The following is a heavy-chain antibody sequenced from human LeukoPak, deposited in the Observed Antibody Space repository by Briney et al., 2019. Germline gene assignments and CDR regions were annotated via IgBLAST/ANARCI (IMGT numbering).Heavy chain of an antibody. CDR2: IDIAGDT. CDR1: GFTLSNYD. D-gene: IGHD4-17*01. V-gene: IGHV3-13*01. CDR3: ARTTVTSGPYWYFDL. J-gene: IGHJ2*01. Sequence: PGGSLRLSCAASGFTLSNYDMHWVRQATGEGLEWVSGIDIAGDTYYPGSVRGRFTISRENAENSLYLQMNSLRAGDTGVYYCARTTVTSGPYWYFDLCGRGTLVTVS.